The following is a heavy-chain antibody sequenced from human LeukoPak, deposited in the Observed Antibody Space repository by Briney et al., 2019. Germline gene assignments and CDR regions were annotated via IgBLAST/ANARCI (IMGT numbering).Heavy chain of an antibody. Sequence: GGSLRLSCAASGFTVSSNYMSWVRQAPGKGLEWVSVIYSGGSTYYADSVKGRFTISRDNSKNTLYLQMNSLRAEDTAVYYCARQAADIVVVPAGGPPAPAVTWGQGTLVTVSS. CDR3: ARQAADIVVVPAGGPPAPAVT. CDR1: GFTVSSNY. V-gene: IGHV3-66*04. D-gene: IGHD2-2*01. J-gene: IGHJ5*02. CDR2: IYSGGST.